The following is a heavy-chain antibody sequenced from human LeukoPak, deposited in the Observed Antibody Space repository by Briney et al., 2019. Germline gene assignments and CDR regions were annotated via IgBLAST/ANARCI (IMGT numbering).Heavy chain of an antibody. Sequence: GGSLRLSCAASGFTFSSHGMHWVRQAPGKGLEWVAVISYDGSNKYYADSVKGRFTISRDNSKNTLYLQMNSLRAEDTAVYYCATRTHSGNYIGYFDYWGQGTLVTVSS. J-gene: IGHJ4*02. CDR2: ISYDGSNK. CDR1: GFTFSSHG. D-gene: IGHD1-26*01. CDR3: ATRTHSGNYIGYFDY. V-gene: IGHV3-30*03.